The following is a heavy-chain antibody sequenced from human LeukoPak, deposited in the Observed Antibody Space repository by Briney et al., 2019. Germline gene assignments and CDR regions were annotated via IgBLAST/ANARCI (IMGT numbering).Heavy chain of an antibody. CDR2: ISSTSDPI. Sequence: GGSLRLSCEVSGFSFSTYSVNWVRQAPGKGLEWVSYISSTSDPIYYADSVKGRFTISRDNAKNSLFLQMNSLRAEDTAVYYCARLTASEPLLVSLDYWGQGTLVTVST. J-gene: IGHJ4*02. CDR1: GFSFSTYS. D-gene: IGHD3-3*02. V-gene: IGHV3-48*04. CDR3: ARLTASEPLLVSLDY.